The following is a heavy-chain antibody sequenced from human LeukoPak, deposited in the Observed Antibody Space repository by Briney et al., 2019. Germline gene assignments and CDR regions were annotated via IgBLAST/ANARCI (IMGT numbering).Heavy chain of an antibody. D-gene: IGHD6-13*01. J-gene: IGHJ4*02. V-gene: IGHV4-30-2*01. CDR1: GGSISSGGYS. CDR3: ARKLGAGYSSSSFDY. CDR2: IYHSGST. Sequence: SQTLSLTCAVSGGSISSGGYSWSWIRQPPGKGLEWIGYIYHSGSTYYNPSLKSRVTISVDRSKNQFSLKLSSVTAADTAVYYCARKLGAGYSSSSFDYWGQGTLVTVSS.